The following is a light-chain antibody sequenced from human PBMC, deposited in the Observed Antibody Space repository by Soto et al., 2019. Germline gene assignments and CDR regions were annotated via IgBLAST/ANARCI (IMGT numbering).Light chain of an antibody. CDR3: SSYSRSISKEVV. CDR2: DVS. CDR1: NSDVGGYDY. J-gene: IGLJ2*01. Sequence: QAVLTQPASVSGSPGQSITISCTGTNSDVGGYDYVSWYQQDPGKAPKLMIFDVSNRPSGVSDRFSGSKSGNTASLTISGLQPEDEADYYCSSYSRSISKEVVFGGGTKVTVL. V-gene: IGLV2-14*03.